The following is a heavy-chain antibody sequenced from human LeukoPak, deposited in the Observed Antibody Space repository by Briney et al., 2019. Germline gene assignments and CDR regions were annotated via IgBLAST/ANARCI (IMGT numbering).Heavy chain of an antibody. CDR1: GLXFSNYS. J-gene: IGHJ4*02. D-gene: IGHD3-3*01. Sequence: PGGSLRLSCAASGLXFSNYSISWVRQAPGKGPEWVSSISSSSTYIYYADSVKGRFTISRDNAKNSLYLQMNSLRSEDTAVYYCARNRFNLVSYYIEYWGQGTLVTVSS. CDR3: ARNRFNLVSYYIEY. CDR2: ISSSSTYI. V-gene: IGHV3-21*01.